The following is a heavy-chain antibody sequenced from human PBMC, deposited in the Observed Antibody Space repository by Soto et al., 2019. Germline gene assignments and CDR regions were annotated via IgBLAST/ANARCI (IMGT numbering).Heavy chain of an antibody. CDR1: GDRVSSNTAA. CDR3: AGPGVGATTGAFDI. J-gene: IGHJ3*02. CDR2: TYYRSKWYN. D-gene: IGHD1-26*01. V-gene: IGHV6-1*01. Sequence: SQTLSLTCAISGDRVSSNTAAWNWIRQSPSRGLEWLGRTYYRSKWYNDYAVSVKSRISIKPDTSKNQFSLHLNSVTPEDTAVYYCAGPGVGATTGAFDICGQGTMVTVSS.